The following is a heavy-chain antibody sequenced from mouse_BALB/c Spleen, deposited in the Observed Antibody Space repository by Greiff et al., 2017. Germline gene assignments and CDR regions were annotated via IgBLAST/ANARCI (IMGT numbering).Heavy chain of an antibody. CDR1: GYTFTSYW. Sequence: VQLQESGAELARPGASVKLSCKASGYTFTSYWMQWVKQRPGQGLEWIGAIYPGDGDTRYTQKFKGKATLTADKSSSTAYMQLSSLASEDSAVYYCASYYGSSYEDYWGQGTSVTVSS. CDR2: IYPGDGDT. D-gene: IGHD1-1*01. J-gene: IGHJ4*01. V-gene: IGHV1-87*01. CDR3: ASYYGSSYEDY.